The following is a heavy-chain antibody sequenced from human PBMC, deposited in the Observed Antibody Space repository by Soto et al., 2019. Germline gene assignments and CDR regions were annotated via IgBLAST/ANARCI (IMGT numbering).Heavy chain of an antibody. CDR2: VNPSGGHT. V-gene: IGHV1-46*01. CDR1: EDTFTDYY. D-gene: IGHD2-21*02. J-gene: IGHJ4*02. CDR3: ARGGHVVVVTAALDF. Sequence: QVQLVQSGAEVKKPGTSVKVSCKASEDTFTDYYIHWVGQAPGQGLEWMGTVNPSGGHTTYAQHFLGRMTMTRDTSSSTLYMELTSLTSEDTAVYYCARGGHVVVVTAALDFWGQGTLVTVSS.